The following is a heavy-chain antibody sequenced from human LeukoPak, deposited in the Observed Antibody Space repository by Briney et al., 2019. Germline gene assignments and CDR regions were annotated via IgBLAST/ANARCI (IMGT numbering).Heavy chain of an antibody. CDR2: IWYDGSNK. CDR1: GFTFSSYG. J-gene: IGHJ4*02. V-gene: IGHV3-33*01. Sequence: GGSLRLSCAASGFTFSSYGMHWVRQAPGKGLEWVAVIWYDGSNKCYADSVKGRFTISRDNSKNTLYLQMNSLRAEDTAVYYCARDRAADYYFDYWGQGTLVTVSS. CDR3: ARDRAADYYFDY. D-gene: IGHD6-13*01.